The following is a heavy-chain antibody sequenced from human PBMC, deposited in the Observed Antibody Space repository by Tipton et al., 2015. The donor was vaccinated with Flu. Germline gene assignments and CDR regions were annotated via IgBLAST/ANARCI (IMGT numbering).Heavy chain of an antibody. CDR1: GFTFSSYA. V-gene: IGHV3-23*01. CDR2: ISATSGST. Sequence: SLRLSCAASGFTFSSYAMSWVRQAPGKGLEWVSGISATSGSTYYADSVKGRFTISRDNSKNTLYLQTNSLRAEDTAVYYCAKERHTSEKYWGFGTDVWGQGTTVTASS. D-gene: IGHD7-27*01. CDR3: AKERHTSEKYWGFGTDV. J-gene: IGHJ6*02.